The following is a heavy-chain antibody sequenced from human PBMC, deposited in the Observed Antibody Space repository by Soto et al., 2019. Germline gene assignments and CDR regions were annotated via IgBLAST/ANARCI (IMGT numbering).Heavy chain of an antibody. CDR2: IYYSGST. CDR1: GGSISSSSYY. CDR3: ARWDYYGSGRTKFDP. J-gene: IGHJ5*02. Sequence: PSETLSLTCTVSGGSISSSSYYWGWIRQPPGKGLEWIGSIYYSGSTYYNPSLKSRVTISVDTSKNQFSLKLSSVTAADTAVYYCARWDYYGSGRTKFDPWGQGTLVTVSS. D-gene: IGHD3-10*01. V-gene: IGHV4-39*01.